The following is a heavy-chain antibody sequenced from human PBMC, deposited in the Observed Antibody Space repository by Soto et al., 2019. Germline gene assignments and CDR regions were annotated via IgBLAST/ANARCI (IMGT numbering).Heavy chain of an antibody. CDR1: GGSFRGYY. J-gene: IGHJ4*02. V-gene: IGHV4-34*01. D-gene: IGHD3-10*01. CDR2: INHSGST. CDR3: ARGSGY. Sequence: PSETLSLTCAVYGGSFRGYYWSWIRQPPGKGLEWIGEINHSGSTNYNPSLKSRVTISVDTSKNQFSLKLSSVTAADTAVYYCARGSGYWGQGTLVTVPS.